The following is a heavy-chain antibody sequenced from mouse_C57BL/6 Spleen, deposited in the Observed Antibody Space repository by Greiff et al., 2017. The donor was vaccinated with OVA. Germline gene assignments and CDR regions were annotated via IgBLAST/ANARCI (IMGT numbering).Heavy chain of an antibody. J-gene: IGHJ4*01. CDR3: ATLDPTGAMDD. CDR1: GFSLTSYG. Sequence: QVQLQQSGPGLVAPSQSLSITCTVSGFSLTSYGVDWVRQSPGKGLEWLGVIWGVGSTNYNSALKSRLSISKDNSKSQVFLKMNSLQTDDTAMYYCATLDPTGAMDDWGQGTSVTVSS. V-gene: IGHV2-6*01. CDR2: IWGVGST.